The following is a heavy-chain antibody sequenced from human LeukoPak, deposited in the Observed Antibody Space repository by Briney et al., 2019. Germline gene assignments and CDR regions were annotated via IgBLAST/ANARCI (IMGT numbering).Heavy chain of an antibody. D-gene: IGHD2-2*02. V-gene: IGHV3-23*01. Sequence: GGSLRLSCAASGFPFSSYAMNRVRQAPGKGLEWVSAISGSGASTYYADSVKDRFTLSRDDSKNTLYLQMNSLRAEDTAVYYCAKSRSSSSTSCYNYWGQGTLVTVSS. CDR2: ISGSGAST. CDR1: GFPFSSYA. J-gene: IGHJ4*02. CDR3: AKSRSSSSTSCYNY.